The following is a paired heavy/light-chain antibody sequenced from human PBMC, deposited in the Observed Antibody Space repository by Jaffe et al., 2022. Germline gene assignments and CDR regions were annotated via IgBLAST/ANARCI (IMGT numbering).Heavy chain of an antibody. Sequence: QVQLVQSGAEVKKPGSSVKVSCKASGGTFSSYTISWVRQAPGQGLEWMGRIIPILGIANYAQKFQGRVTITADKSTSTAYMELSSLRSEDTAVYYCARAYCSSTSCSVVHDAFDIWGQGTMVTVSS. J-gene: IGHJ3*02. D-gene: IGHD2-2*01. V-gene: IGHV1-69*02. CDR1: GGTFSSYT. CDR3: ARAYCSSTSCSVVHDAFDI. CDR2: IIPILGIA.
Light chain of an antibody. CDR3: YSTDSSGNHRGV. V-gene: IGLV3-10*01. CDR2: EDS. CDR1: ALPKKY. Sequence: SYELTQPPSVSVSPGQTARITCSGDALPKKYAYWYQQKSGQAPVLVIYEDSKRPSGIPERFSGSSSGTMATLTISGAQVEDEADYYCYSTDSSGNHRGVFGGGTKLTVL. J-gene: IGLJ3*02.